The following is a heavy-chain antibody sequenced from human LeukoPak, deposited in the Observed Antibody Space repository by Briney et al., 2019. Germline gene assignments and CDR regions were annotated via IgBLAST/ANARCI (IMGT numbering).Heavy chain of an antibody. V-gene: IGHV1-69*04. J-gene: IGHJ4*02. D-gene: IGHD2-2*01. CDR2: IMPILGIA. CDR1: GGTLSSYA. Sequence: ASVKVSCKASGGTLSSYAISWVRQAPGQGLEWMGRIMPILGIANYAQKFQGRVTITADKSTSTAYMELSSLRSEDTAVYYCASEQLGYCSSTSCPPPYWGQGTLVTVSS. CDR3: ASEQLGYCSSTSCPPPY.